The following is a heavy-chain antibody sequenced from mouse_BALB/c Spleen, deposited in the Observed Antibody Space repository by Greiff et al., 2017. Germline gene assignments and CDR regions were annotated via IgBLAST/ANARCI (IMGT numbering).Heavy chain of an antibody. D-gene: IGHD1-1*01. CDR2: ISSGGSYT. CDR1: GFTFSSYG. J-gene: IGHJ2*01. Sequence: EVKLVESGGDLVKPGGSLKLSCAASGFTFSSYGMPWVRQTPDKRLEWVATISSGGSYTYYPDSVKGRFTISRDNAKNTLYLQMSSLKSEDTAMYYCARRDGSSYFDYWGQGTTLTVSS. CDR3: ARRDGSSYFDY. V-gene: IGHV5-6*02.